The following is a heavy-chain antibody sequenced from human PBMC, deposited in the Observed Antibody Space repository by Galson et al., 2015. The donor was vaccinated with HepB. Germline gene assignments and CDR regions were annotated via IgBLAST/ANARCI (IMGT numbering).Heavy chain of an antibody. J-gene: IGHJ5*02. CDR3: ARDESGGVLPWFDL. CDR1: GFTFNTYG. Sequence: SLRLSCAASGFTFNTYGMHWVRQAPGRGLEWVAVIWYDGSNMNYADSVKGRFTISRDTSENTLYLQMNNLRVEDTAIYYCARDESGGVLPWFDLWGQGTLVTVSS. V-gene: IGHV3-33*01. D-gene: IGHD3-16*01. CDR2: IWYDGSNM.